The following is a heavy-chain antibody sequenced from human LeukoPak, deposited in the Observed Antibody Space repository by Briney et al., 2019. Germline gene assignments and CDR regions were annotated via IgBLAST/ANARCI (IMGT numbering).Heavy chain of an antibody. CDR1: GGSISSYY. Sequence: PSETLSLTCTVSGGSISSYYWTWILQPPGKGLEWIGYIYYTGATSYNPSLKSRVTISVDTSKNQFSLKLSSVTAADTAVYYCARDLPSWGAAHNWFDPWGQGTLVTVSS. J-gene: IGHJ5*02. D-gene: IGHD3-16*01. V-gene: IGHV4-59*12. CDR2: IYYTGAT. CDR3: ARDLPSWGAAHNWFDP.